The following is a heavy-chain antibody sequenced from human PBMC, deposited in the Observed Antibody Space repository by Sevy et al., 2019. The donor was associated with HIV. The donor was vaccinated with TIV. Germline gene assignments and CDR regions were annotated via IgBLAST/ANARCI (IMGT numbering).Heavy chain of an antibody. CDR1: GFTFSSYG. V-gene: IGHV3-30*18. CDR2: ISYDGSNK. CDR3: ANVGVSDFPGTYSSIRKIGD. D-gene: IGHD6-13*01. Sequence: GGSLRLSCAASGFTFSSYGMHWVRQAPGKGLEWVAVISYDGSNKYYADSVKGGFTISRDNTKNTLYLQMNSLRAEDTAVYYCANVGVSDFPGTYSSIRKIGDWGQGTLVTVSS. J-gene: IGHJ4*02.